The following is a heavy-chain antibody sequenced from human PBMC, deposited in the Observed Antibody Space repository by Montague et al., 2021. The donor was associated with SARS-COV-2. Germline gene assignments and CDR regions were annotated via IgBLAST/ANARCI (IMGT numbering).Heavy chain of an antibody. Sequence: SRRLSCAASGFTFDDYAMHWVRQAPGKALEWVSGISWSSNSIGYGDSVKGRFTISRDNAKNSLYLQMNSLRAEDTGLYYCAKGQKIKWLVLHSAPDWFDPWGQGTLVTVSS. D-gene: IGHD6-19*01. CDR2: ISWSSNSI. J-gene: IGHJ5*02. CDR1: GFTFDDYA. V-gene: IGHV3-9*01. CDR3: AKGQKIKWLVLHSAPDWFDP.